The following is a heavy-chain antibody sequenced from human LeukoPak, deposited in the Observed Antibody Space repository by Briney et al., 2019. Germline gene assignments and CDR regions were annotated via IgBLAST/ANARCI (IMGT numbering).Heavy chain of an antibody. CDR3: ARGGDSYGPRGRFGP. CDR1: GGSFSGYY. J-gene: IGHJ5*02. V-gene: IGHV4-34*01. CDR2: INHSGST. Sequence: SATLSLTCAVYGGSFSGYYWSWIRPPPGKGLEWIGEINHSGSTNYNPSLKSRVTISVDTSKNQFSLKLSSVTAADTAVYYCARGGDSYGPRGRFGPWGQGTLVTVSS. D-gene: IGHD5-18*01.